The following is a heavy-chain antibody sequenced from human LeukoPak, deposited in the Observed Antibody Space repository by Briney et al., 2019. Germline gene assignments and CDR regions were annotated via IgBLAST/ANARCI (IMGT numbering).Heavy chain of an antibody. CDR2: ISSSSSYI. D-gene: IGHD3-9*01. V-gene: IGHV3-21*01. Sequence: GGSLRLSCAASGFTFSSYSMNWVRQAPGKGLEWISSISSSSSYIYYADSVKGRFTISRDNAKNSLYLQMNSLRAEDTAVYYCASRVGPYDILTGFHDAFDIWGQGTMVTVSS. CDR1: GFTFSSYS. CDR3: ASRVGPYDILTGFHDAFDI. J-gene: IGHJ3*02.